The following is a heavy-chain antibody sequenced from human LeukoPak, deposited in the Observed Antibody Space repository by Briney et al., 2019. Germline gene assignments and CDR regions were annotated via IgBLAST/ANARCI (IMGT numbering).Heavy chain of an antibody. Sequence: SETLSLTCIVSGYSISSGYYRGWIRQPPGKGLEWIGYFYNSGRSTYNPSLKSRVTISADTSKNHFSLKLNSVTTADTAVYYCTRGAGWLIDYWGQGILVTVSS. D-gene: IGHD3-16*01. V-gene: IGHV4-61*03. CDR2: FYNSGRS. CDR1: GYSISSGYY. J-gene: IGHJ4*02. CDR3: TRGAGWLIDY.